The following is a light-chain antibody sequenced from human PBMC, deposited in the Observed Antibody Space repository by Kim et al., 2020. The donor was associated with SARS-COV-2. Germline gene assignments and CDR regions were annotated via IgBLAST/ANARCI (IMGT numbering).Light chain of an antibody. CDR1: RDIGSY. Sequence: GDRVTITCRASRDIGSYLAWYQQRPGKAPNLLIYAASTLQSGVPSRFSGSGSGTDFTLTISSLQPEDSATYYCQQLSAYPITFGQGTRL. CDR3: QQLSAYPIT. CDR2: AAS. V-gene: IGKV1-9*01. J-gene: IGKJ5*01.